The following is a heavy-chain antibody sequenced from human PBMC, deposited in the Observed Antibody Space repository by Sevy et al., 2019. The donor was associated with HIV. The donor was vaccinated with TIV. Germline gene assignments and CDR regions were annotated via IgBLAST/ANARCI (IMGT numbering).Heavy chain of an antibody. CDR2: IYTSGSI. CDR1: GGSISSYY. V-gene: IGHV4-4*07. CDR3: AREPTYYDSSLGVT. Sequence: SETLSLTCTVSGGSISSYYWSWIRQPAGKGLEWIGRIYTSGSINYNPSLKSRVTMSVDTSKNQFSLKLSSVTAADTAVYYCAREPTYYDSSLGVTWGQGTLVTVSS. J-gene: IGHJ5*02. D-gene: IGHD3-22*01.